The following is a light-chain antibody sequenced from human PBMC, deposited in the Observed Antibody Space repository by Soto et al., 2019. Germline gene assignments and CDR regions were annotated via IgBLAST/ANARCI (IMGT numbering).Light chain of an antibody. V-gene: IGLV1-47*01. CDR3: AAWDDSLSAVV. Sequence: QSVLTQPPSASGTPGQRVTISCSGSSSNIGSNYVYWYQQLPGTAPKLLIYRNNHRPSGVPDRFSGSKSGTSASLAISGLRSEDEADYYCAAWDDSLSAVVFGGGTKLTVL. CDR1: SSNIGSNY. J-gene: IGLJ2*01. CDR2: RNN.